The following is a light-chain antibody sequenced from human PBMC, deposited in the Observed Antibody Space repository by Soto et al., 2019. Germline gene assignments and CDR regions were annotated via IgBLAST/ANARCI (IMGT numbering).Light chain of an antibody. V-gene: IGLV1-51*01. J-gene: IGLJ3*02. CDR2: DNY. CDR1: SSNIGDNY. Sequence: QTVVTQPPSVSAAPGQKVTISCSGTSSNIGDNYVSWYRQLPGTAPKLLIYDNYKRPSGIPDRFSGSKSGTSTTLGITGLQTGDEADYYCGTWDTSLSVWVFGGGTKVTVL. CDR3: GTWDTSLSVWV.